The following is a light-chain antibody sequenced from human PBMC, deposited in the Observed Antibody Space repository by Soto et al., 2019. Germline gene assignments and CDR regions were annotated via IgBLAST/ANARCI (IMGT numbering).Light chain of an antibody. J-gene: IGKJ5*01. CDR1: QSVSSN. Sequence: EIVLTQSPGTLSVSPGERATLSCRASQSVSSNVAWYQQKPGQAPRLLIHGASTRATGIPARFSGSGSGTEFTLTISGLQSEDFVLYYCHQYDNWPPEYTFGQGTRLEIK. V-gene: IGKV3-15*01. CDR3: HQYDNWPPEYT. CDR2: GAS.